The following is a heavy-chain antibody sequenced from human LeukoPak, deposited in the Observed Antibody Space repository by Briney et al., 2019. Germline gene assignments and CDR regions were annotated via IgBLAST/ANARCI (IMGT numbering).Heavy chain of an antibody. CDR2: IYYSGSI. Sequence: TLSLTCTVSGSSISSGGYYWSWIRQHPGKGLEWIWYIYYSGSISYNPYLKSRVTISVDTSNNQFSLKLSSVTAADTAMYYCARCRIAAGSIWEDYWGQGTLVTVSS. CDR3: ARCRIAAGSIWEDY. CDR1: GSSISSGGYY. J-gene: IGHJ4*02. V-gene: IGHV4-31*03. D-gene: IGHD6-13*01.